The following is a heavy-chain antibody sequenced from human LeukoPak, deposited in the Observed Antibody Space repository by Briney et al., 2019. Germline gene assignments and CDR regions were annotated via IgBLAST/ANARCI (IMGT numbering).Heavy chain of an antibody. Sequence: GGSLRFSCAASGFTFSSYAMSWVRQAPGKGLEWVSAISGSGGSTYYADSVKGRFTISRDNSKNTLYLQMNSLRAEDTAVYYCAKAEYYYDSSGGGPFDYWGQGTLVTVSS. CDR2: ISGSGGST. D-gene: IGHD3-22*01. V-gene: IGHV3-23*01. J-gene: IGHJ4*02. CDR1: GFTFSSYA. CDR3: AKAEYYYDSSGGGPFDY.